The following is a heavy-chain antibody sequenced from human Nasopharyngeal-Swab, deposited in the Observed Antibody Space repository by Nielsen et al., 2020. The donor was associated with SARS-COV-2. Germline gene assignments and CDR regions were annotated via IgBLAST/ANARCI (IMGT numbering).Heavy chain of an antibody. V-gene: IGHV2-26*01. CDR2: IFSNDEK. Sequence: WIRQPPGKALELLAHIFSNDEKTYSTYLKSRLTISKDTSKSQVVLTMTNMDPVDTATYYCAGIKRYSSSSGADYYYGMDVWGQGTTVTVSS. CDR3: AGIKRYSSSSGADYYYGMDV. J-gene: IGHJ6*02. D-gene: IGHD6-6*01.